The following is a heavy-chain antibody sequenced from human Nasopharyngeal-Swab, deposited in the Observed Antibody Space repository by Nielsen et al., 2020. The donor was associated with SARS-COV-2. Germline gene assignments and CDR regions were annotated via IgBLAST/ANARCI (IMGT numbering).Heavy chain of an antibody. V-gene: IGHV1-8*01. Sequence: ASVKVSCKASGYTFTSYDINWVRQATGQGLEWMGWMNPNSGNTGYAQKFQGRVTMTRNTSISTAYMELSSLRSEDTAVYYCARGGHIVVVVAVADNWFDPWGQGTLVTVSS. CDR3: ARGGHIVVVVAVADNWFDP. D-gene: IGHD2-15*01. CDR2: MNPNSGNT. CDR1: GYTFTSYD. J-gene: IGHJ5*02.